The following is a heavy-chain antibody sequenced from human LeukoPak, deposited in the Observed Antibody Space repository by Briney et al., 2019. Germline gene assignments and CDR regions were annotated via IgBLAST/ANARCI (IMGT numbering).Heavy chain of an antibody. Sequence: ASVRVSCKASGYTFTSYDMHWVRQAPGQGLEWMGIINPSGGSTSYAQKFQGRVTMTRDMSTRTDYMELSSLRSEHTAVYYCARDNSVEDTAWWFDPWGQGTLVTVSS. CDR3: ARDNSVEDTAWWFDP. V-gene: IGHV1-46*01. D-gene: IGHD4-23*01. J-gene: IGHJ5*02. CDR2: INPSGGST. CDR1: GYTFTSYD.